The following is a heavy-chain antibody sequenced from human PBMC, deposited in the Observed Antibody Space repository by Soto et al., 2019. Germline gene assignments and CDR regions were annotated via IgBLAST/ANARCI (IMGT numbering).Heavy chain of an antibody. Sequence: GSGPTLVNPTETLTLTCTVSGFSLSNARMGVSWIRQPPGKALEWRAHIFSNDEKSYSTSLKSRLTISKDTSKSQVVLTMTNMDPVDTATYYCARIRSEQWLVRDYYYGMDVWGQGTTVTVSS. CDR2: IFSNDEK. CDR3: ARIRSEQWLVRDYYYGMDV. V-gene: IGHV2-26*01. J-gene: IGHJ6*02. D-gene: IGHD6-19*01. CDR1: GFSLSNARMG.